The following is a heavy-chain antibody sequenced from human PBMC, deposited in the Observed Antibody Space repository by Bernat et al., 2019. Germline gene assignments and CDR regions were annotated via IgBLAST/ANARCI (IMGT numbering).Heavy chain of an antibody. Sequence: QVQLVQSGAEVKKPGGSVKVSCKASGYTFTGYYMHWGRQGPGQRLEWMGWINPHSGGTNYAQKFQGRVTMTRDTSISTAYMELSRLRSDDTAVYYCARSWSSPRVPAEYFQHWGQGTLVTVSS. CDR2: INPHSGGT. CDR3: ARSWSSPRVPAEYFQH. CDR1: GYTFTGYY. D-gene: IGHD1-26*01. J-gene: IGHJ1*01. V-gene: IGHV1-2*02.